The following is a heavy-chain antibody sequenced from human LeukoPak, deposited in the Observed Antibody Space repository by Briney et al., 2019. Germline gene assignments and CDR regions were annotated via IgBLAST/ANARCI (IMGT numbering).Heavy chain of an antibody. CDR3: ARDMPTYYYDSSGPEGY. D-gene: IGHD3-22*01. V-gene: IGHV3-74*01. Sequence: GSLRLSCATSDFTFSSHWMHWVRQAPGEGLEWVSRIISDGRSISYAVSVKGRFTISRDNAKNSLYLQMNSLRAEDTAVYYCARDMPTYYYDSSGPEGYWGQGTLVTVSS. J-gene: IGHJ4*02. CDR2: IISDGRSI. CDR1: DFTFSSHW.